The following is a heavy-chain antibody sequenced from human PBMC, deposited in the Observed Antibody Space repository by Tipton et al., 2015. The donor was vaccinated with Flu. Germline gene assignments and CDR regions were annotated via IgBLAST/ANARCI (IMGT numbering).Heavy chain of an antibody. CDR2: ISAYNGNT. J-gene: IGHJ4*02. Sequence: QSGPEVKKPGASVKVSCKASGYTFTSYGISWVRQAPGQGLEWMGWISAYNGNTNYAQKLQGRVTMTTDTYTSTAYMELRSLRSDDTAVYYCASGMVPGDVLPPDFDYWGQGTLVTVSS. V-gene: IGHV1-18*01. CDR3: ASGMVPGDVLPPDFDY. CDR1: GYTFTSYG. D-gene: IGHD3-10*01.